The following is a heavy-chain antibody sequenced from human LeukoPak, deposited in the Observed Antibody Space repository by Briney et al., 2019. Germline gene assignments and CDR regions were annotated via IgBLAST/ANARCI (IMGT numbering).Heavy chain of an antibody. CDR2: ISWIGGST. D-gene: IGHD1-26*01. V-gene: IGHV3-43D*03. J-gene: IGHJ4*02. CDR1: GFTFDEYA. Sequence: GGSLRPSCAPSGFTFDEYAMRSVRQAPGKGLEWVSLISWIGGSTYYADSVKGRFTISRDNSKNSLYLQMNSLRAEDTALYYCAKGYSGSYYSPHWFDYWGQGTLVTVSS. CDR3: AKGYSGSYYSPHWFDY.